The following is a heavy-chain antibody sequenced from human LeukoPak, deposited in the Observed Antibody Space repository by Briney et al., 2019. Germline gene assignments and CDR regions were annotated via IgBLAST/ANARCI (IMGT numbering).Heavy chain of an antibody. CDR1: GFTFSRFS. D-gene: IGHD6-13*01. Sequence: GGSLRLSCAGSGFTFSRFSMIWVRQAPGKGLEWVASISSGSHHKYHADSVKGRFTVSRDNDKNSLFLQMNSLRAEDTALYYCATRLTADSYEASDIWGQGTMVTGSS. CDR3: ATRLTADSYEASDI. V-gene: IGHV3-21*06. J-gene: IGHJ3*02. CDR2: ISSGSHHK.